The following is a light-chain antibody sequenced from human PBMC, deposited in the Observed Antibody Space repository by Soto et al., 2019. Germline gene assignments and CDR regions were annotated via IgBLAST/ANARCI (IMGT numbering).Light chain of an antibody. V-gene: IGKV3-20*01. CDR3: QQYSSSPHIYT. CDR2: GAS. J-gene: IGKJ2*01. CDR1: QSGSSSY. Sequence: EIVLTQSPGTLSLSPGERATLSCRASQSGSSSYLDWYQQKPGQAPRLLIYGASSRATGIPDSFSGSGSGTHFDLAISILEPEDFAVYYCQQYSSSPHIYTFGQGTKLEIK.